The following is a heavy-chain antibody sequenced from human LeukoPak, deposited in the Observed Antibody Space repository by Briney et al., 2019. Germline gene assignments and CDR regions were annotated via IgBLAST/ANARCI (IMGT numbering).Heavy chain of an antibody. CDR3: ARDGEVAAAGTKYYYYYYGMDV. V-gene: IGHV1-8*01. D-gene: IGHD6-13*01. CDR1: GYTFTSYD. CDR2: MNPNSGNT. Sequence: ASVKVSCKASGYTFTSYDINWVRQATGQGLEWMGWMNPNSGNTGYAQKLQGRVTMTTDTSTSTAYMELRSLRSDDTAVYYCARDGEVAAAGTKYYYYYYGMDVWGQGTTVTVSS. J-gene: IGHJ6*02.